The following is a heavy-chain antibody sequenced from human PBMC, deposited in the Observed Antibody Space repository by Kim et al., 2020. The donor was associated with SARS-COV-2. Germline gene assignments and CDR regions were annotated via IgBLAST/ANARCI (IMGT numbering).Heavy chain of an antibody. CDR3: ARGLVVVVAATLPQSYYFDY. V-gene: IGHV1-3*01. J-gene: IGHJ4*02. CDR1: GYTFTSYA. Sequence: ASVKVSCKASGYTFTSYAMHWVRQAPGQRLEWMGWINAGNGNTKYSQKFQGRVTITRDTSASTAYMELSSLRSEDTAVYYCARGLVVVVAATLPQSYYFDYWGQGTLVTVSS. D-gene: IGHD2-15*01. CDR2: INAGNGNT.